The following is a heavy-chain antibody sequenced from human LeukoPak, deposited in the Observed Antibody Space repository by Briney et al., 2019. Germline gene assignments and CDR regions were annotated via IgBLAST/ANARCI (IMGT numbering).Heavy chain of an antibody. CDR3: ARMGGYSGYATH. D-gene: IGHD5-12*01. J-gene: IGHJ4*02. CDR2: IYYSGTN. V-gene: IGHV4-59*01. CDR1: GDSISTYY. Sequence: SETLSLTCTVSGDSISTYYWSWLRQPPGKGLEWLGYIYYSGTNNYSASPKNRVTISLDTSKNQFSLNLSSVTASDTAVYYCARMGGYSGYATHWGQGTLVTVSS.